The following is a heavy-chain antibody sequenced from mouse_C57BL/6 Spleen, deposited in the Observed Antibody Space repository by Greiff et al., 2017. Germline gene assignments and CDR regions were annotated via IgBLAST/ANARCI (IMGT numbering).Heavy chain of an antibody. CDR2: ISYSGST. Sequence: EVQLQESGPGLAKPSPTLSLTCSVTGYSITSDYWNWIRKFPGNKLEYMGYISYSGSTYYNPSLNSRISITRDTSKNQYYLQLNSVTTEDTATYYCARRRDYYGSSYEGAMDYWGQGTSVTVSS. V-gene: IGHV3-8*01. J-gene: IGHJ4*01. CDR1: GYSITSDY. CDR3: ARRRDYYGSSYEGAMDY. D-gene: IGHD1-1*01.